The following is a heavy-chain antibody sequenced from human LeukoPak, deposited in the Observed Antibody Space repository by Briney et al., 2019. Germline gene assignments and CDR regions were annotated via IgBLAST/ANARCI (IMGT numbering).Heavy chain of an antibody. CDR3: ARVGTFDWSYYYYYGMDV. V-gene: IGHV5-10-1*01. Sequence: GESLRISCKGSGYNFTNYWISWVRQMPGKGLEWMGTIDPSDSYNNYSPSFQGHVTISADKSISTAYLQWSSLKASDTAMYYCARVGTFDWSYYYYYGMDVWGQGTTVTVS. D-gene: IGHD3-9*01. CDR1: GYNFTNYW. J-gene: IGHJ6*02. CDR2: IDPSDSYN.